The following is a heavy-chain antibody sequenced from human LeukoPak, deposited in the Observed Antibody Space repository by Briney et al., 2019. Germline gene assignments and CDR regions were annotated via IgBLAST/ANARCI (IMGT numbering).Heavy chain of an antibody. J-gene: IGHJ4*02. Sequence: GGSLRLSCAASGFTFSSYAMSWVRQVPGKGLEWVSAISGSGGSTYYADSVKGRFAISRDNSKNTLYLQMNSLRAEDTAVYYCAKDRLPTAHYFRDGYTEYYFDYWGQGTLVTVSS. CDR1: GFTFSSYA. V-gene: IGHV3-23*01. D-gene: IGHD5-24*01. CDR2: ISGSGGST. CDR3: AKDRLPTAHYFRDGYTEYYFDY.